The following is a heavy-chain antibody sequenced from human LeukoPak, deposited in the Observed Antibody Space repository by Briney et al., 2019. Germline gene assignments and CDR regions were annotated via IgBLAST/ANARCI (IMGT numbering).Heavy chain of an antibody. CDR2: IYYSGST. D-gene: IGHD3-9*01. Sequence: SETLSLTCTVAGGSISSYYWSWIQQPPGKGLEWIGYIYYSGSTNYNPSLERRVTISVDTSKNQYSLKLSSVTAADTAVYYCARGHDYDILTGYFQGLHFDYWGQGTLVTVSS. V-gene: IGHV4-59*01. J-gene: IGHJ4*02. CDR3: ARGHDYDILTGYFQGLHFDY. CDR1: GGSISSYY.